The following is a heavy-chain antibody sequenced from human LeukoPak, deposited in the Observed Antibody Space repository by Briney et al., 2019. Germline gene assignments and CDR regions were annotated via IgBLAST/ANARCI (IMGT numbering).Heavy chain of an antibody. CDR1: GFTFSNYW. D-gene: IGHD3-16*01. V-gene: IGHV3-74*01. Sequence: GGSLRLSCAASGFTFSNYWMHWVRQAPGKGLVWVSHINSDGSSTSYADSVKGRFTISRDNAKNTQYLQMNSLRAEDTAVYYCAGSRGLFDYWGQGTLVTVSS. J-gene: IGHJ4*02. CDR3: AGSRGLFDY. CDR2: INSDGSST.